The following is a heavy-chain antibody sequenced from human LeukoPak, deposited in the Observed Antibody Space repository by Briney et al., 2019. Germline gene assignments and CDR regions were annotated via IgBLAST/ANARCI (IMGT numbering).Heavy chain of an antibody. CDR3: ARTGYSSSWLRS. Sequence: SETLSLTCAVYGGSFSGYYWSWIRQPPGKGLEWIGEINHSGSTNYNPSLKSRVTISVDTSKNQFSLKLSSVTAADTAVYYCARTGYSSSWLRSWGQGTLVTVSS. CDR2: INHSGST. J-gene: IGHJ4*02. V-gene: IGHV4-34*01. D-gene: IGHD6-13*01. CDR1: GGSFSGYY.